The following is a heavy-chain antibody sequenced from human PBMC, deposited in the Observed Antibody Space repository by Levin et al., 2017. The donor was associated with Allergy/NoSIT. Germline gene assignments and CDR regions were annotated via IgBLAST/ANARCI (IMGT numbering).Heavy chain of an antibody. CDR1: GFTFSTYY. CDR2: IKPDGSEK. J-gene: IGHJ4*02. V-gene: IGHV3-7*01. D-gene: IGHD6-19*01. Sequence: GESLKISCAASGFTFSTYYMSWVRQAPGKELEWVANIKPDGSEKYYVDSVEGRFTVSRDNAKNSLYLQMNSLRAEDTAVYYCANSGWYAFVYWGQGTLVTVSS. CDR3: ANSGWYAFVY.